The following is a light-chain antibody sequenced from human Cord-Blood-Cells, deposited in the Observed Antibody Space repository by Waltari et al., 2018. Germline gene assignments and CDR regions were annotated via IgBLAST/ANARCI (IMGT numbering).Light chain of an antibody. V-gene: IGKV1-27*01. Sequence: DIQMTQSPSSLSASVGDRVTITCRASQGISIYLAWYQQKPGKVPKLLIYAASTLQSGVPSRFSGSGSGTDFTLTISSLQPEDVVTYYCQKYNSAPWAFGQGTKVEIK. CDR1: QGISIY. CDR2: AAS. J-gene: IGKJ1*01. CDR3: QKYNSAPWA.